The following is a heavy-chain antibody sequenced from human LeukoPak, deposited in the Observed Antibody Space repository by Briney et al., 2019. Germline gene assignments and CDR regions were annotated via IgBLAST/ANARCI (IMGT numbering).Heavy chain of an antibody. CDR3: ARYYDFWSGQSTPYYGMDV. V-gene: IGHV4-61*08. CDR1: GGSVSSGDYY. CDR2: IYYSGST. Sequence: SETLSLTCTVSGGSVSSGDYYWSWIRQPPGKGLEWIGYIYYSGSTYYNPSLKSRVTISVDTSKSQFSLKLSSVTATDTAVYYCARYYDFWSGQSTPYYGMDVWAKGPRSPSP. J-gene: IGHJ6*02. D-gene: IGHD3-3*01.